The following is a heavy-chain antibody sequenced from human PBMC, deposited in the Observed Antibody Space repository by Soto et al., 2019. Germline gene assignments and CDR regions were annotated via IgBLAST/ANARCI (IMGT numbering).Heavy chain of an antibody. CDR3: AGQDSSSDAFDI. CDR1: GGSISSSSYY. J-gene: IGHJ3*02. D-gene: IGHD6-6*01. V-gene: IGHV4-39*01. CDR2: IYYSGST. Sequence: SETLSLTCTVSGGSISSSSYYWGWIRQPPGKGLEWIGSIYYSGSTYYNPSLKSRVTISVDTSKNQFSLKLSSVTAADTAVYYCAGQDSSSDAFDIWGQGTMVTVSS.